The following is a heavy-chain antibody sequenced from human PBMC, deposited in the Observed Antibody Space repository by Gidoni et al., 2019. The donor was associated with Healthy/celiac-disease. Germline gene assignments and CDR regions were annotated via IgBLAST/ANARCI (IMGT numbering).Heavy chain of an antibody. CDR3: ARESGSLQYSSGWLRRYYFDY. V-gene: IGHV3-11*01. Sequence: QVQLVESGGGLVKPGGSLRLSCAASGFTFSDYYMSWIRQAPGKGLEWVSYISSSGSTIYYADSVKGRFTISRDNAKNSLYLQMNSLRAEDTAVYYCARESGSLQYSSGWLRRYYFDYWGQGTLVTVSS. CDR1: GFTFSDYY. CDR2: ISSSGSTI. J-gene: IGHJ4*02. D-gene: IGHD6-19*01.